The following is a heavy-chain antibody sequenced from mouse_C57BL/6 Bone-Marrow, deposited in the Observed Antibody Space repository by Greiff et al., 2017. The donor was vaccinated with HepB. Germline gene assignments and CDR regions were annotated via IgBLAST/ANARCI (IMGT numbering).Heavy chain of an antibody. J-gene: IGHJ3*01. CDR2: IDPSDSYT. D-gene: IGHD3-3*01. V-gene: IGHV1-59*01. Sequence: QVQLQQPGAELVRPGTSVKLSCKASGYTFTSYWMHWVKQRPGRGLEWIGVIDPSDSYTNYNQKFKGKATLTVDTSSSTAYMQLSSLTYEDSAVYYGASGGRFAYWGRGTLVTVSA. CDR3: ASGGRFAY. CDR1: GYTFTSYW.